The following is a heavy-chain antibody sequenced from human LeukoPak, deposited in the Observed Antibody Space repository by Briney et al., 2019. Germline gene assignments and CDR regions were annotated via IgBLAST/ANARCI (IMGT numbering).Heavy chain of an antibody. CDR1: GFTFDDYA. D-gene: IGHD1-26*01. CDR2: VTWNSNAR. CDR3: AKDRAATYYYGMDV. J-gene: IGHJ6*02. Sequence: GGSLRLSCAASGFTFDDYALHWVRQAPGKGLEWVAGVTWNSNARGYADSVKGRFTLTRDNAKNSLYLQMNSLRAEDTALYYCAKDRAATYYYGMDVWGQGTTVTVS. V-gene: IGHV3-9*01.